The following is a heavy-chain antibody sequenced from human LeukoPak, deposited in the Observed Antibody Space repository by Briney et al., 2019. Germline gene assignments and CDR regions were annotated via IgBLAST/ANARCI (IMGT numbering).Heavy chain of an antibody. CDR1: GFTFSNYA. Sequence: GGSLRLSCSASGFTFSNYAISWVRQAPGEGLEWVSAISNSGGTIHYADSVKGRFTISRDNSKNTLYLQMNSLTAEDTAVYHCAKGKGTGSYYYFDYWGQGTLVIVSS. J-gene: IGHJ4*02. CDR3: AKGKGTGSYYYFDY. V-gene: IGHV3-23*01. D-gene: IGHD1-26*01. CDR2: ISNSGGTI.